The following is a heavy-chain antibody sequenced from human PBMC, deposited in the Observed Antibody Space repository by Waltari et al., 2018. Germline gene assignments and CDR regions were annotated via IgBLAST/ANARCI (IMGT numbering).Heavy chain of an antibody. CDR2: ISYDGSNK. V-gene: IGHV3-30-3*01. CDR1: GFTFSSFA. CDR3: ARVYSSSWYGGGLDY. Sequence: QVQLVESGGGVFQPGISLRLSCAASGFTFSSFAMHWVLQAPGKGLEWVAVISYDGSNKYYADSVKSRFTISRDNSKNTMYLQMNSLRAEDTAVYYCARVYSSSWYGGGLDYWGQGTLVTVSS. J-gene: IGHJ4*02. D-gene: IGHD6-13*01.